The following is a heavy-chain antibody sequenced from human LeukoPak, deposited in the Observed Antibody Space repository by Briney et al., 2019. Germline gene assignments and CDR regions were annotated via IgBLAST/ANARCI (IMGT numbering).Heavy chain of an antibody. Sequence: SDTLXLXXXXXGVXIXSYYWSWIRQPAGKGLEGVGRIYTSGTTNYNPSLKSPATTSVDTSKNQFSLNLNSVTAADPAVYYCARTSPPAATFDYWGQGTLVTVSS. CDR1: GVXIXSYY. J-gene: IGHJ4*02. D-gene: IGHD2-15*01. CDR2: IYTSGTT. CDR3: ARTSPPAATFDY. V-gene: IGHV4-4*07.